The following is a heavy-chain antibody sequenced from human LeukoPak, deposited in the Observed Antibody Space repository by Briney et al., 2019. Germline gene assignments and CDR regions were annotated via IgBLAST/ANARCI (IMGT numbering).Heavy chain of an antibody. CDR3: ARMILYYDFWSGYYN. Sequence: SGPTLVNPTQTLTLTCTFSGLSLSTSGMCVSWIRQPPGKALEWLALIDWDDDKYYSTSLKTRLTISKDTSKNQVVLTMTNMDPVDTATYYCARMILYYDFWSGYYNWGQGTLVTVSS. CDR1: GLSLSTSGMC. V-gene: IGHV2-70*01. CDR2: IDWDDDK. D-gene: IGHD3-3*01. J-gene: IGHJ4*02.